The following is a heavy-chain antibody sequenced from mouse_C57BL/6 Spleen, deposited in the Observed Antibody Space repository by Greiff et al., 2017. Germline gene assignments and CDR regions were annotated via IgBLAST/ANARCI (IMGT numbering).Heavy chain of an antibody. CDR1: GYTFTSYG. CDR2: IYPRSGNT. V-gene: IGHV1-81*01. J-gene: IGHJ1*03. CDR3: ARGIYGNYGYFDV. D-gene: IGHD2-1*01. Sequence: VKLVESGAELARPGASVKLSCKASGYTFTSYGISWVKQRTGQGLEWIGEIYPRSGNTYYNEKFKGKATLTADKSSSTAYMELRSLTSEDSAVYFCARGIYGNYGYFDVWGTGTTVTVSS.